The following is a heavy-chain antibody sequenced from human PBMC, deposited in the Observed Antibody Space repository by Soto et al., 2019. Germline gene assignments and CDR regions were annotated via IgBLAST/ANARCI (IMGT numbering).Heavy chain of an antibody. CDR3: ARARSGCSIAAFDI. V-gene: IGHV1-69*13. J-gene: IGHJ3*02. CDR1: GGTFSSYA. Sequence: GGSVKVSCKASGGTFSSYAISWVRQAPGQGHAWMGGIIPIFGTANYAQKFQGRVTITADESTSTAYMQLSSLRFEDQDLYYCARARSGCSIAAFDIWGQGIMATVSS. D-gene: IGHD2-15*01. CDR2: IIPIFGTA.